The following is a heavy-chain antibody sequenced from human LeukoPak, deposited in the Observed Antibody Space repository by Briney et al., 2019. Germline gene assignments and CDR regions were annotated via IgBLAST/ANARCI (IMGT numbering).Heavy chain of an antibody. J-gene: IGHJ4*02. CDR3: AKEGAAGRVAGAMSEY. D-gene: IGHD2-2*01. CDR1: EFTFSSYA. CDR2: ISGSGGST. V-gene: IGHV3-23*01. Sequence: GGSLRLSCATSEFTFSSYAMSWVRQAPGKGLEWVSAISGSGGSTYYADSVKGRFTISRDSSKNTLYLQMNTLRAEDTAVYYCAKEGAAGRVAGAMSEYWGQGTLVTVSS.